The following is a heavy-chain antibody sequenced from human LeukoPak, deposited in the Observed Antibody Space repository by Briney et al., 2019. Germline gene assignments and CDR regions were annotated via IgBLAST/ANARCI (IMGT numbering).Heavy chain of an antibody. CDR3: ARAPHIVVVVAARDYYFDY. CDR1: GGSISSSSYY. V-gene: IGHV4-39*07. Sequence: SETLSLTCTVSGGSISSSSYYGGWIRQPPGKGLEWIGSIYYSGSTYYNPSLKSRVTISVDTSKNQFSLKLSSVTAADTAVYYCARAPHIVVVVAARDYYFDYWGQGTLVTVSS. J-gene: IGHJ4*02. CDR2: IYYSGST. D-gene: IGHD2-15*01.